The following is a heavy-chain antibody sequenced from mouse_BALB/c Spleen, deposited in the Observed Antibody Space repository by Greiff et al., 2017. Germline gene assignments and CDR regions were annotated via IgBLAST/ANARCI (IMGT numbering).Heavy chain of an antibody. CDR2: ISSGSSTI. V-gene: IGHV5-17*02. J-gene: IGHJ2*01. CDR3: ARSDGYFSDY. D-gene: IGHD2-3*01. Sequence: EVMLVESGGGLVQPGGSRKLSCAASGFTFSSFGMHWVRQAPEKGLEWVAYISSGSSTIYYADTVKGRFTISRDNPKNTLFLQMTSLRSEDTAMYYCARSDGYFSDYWGQGTTLTVSS. CDR1: GFTFSSFG.